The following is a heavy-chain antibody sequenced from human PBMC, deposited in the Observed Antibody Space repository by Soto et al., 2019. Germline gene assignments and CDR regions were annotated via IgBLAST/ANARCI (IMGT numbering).Heavy chain of an antibody. Sequence: QITLKESGPTLVKPTQTLTLTCTLPGFSLSTSGVGVGWIRQSPGKALEWLALIYWNDERLYSPSLKTRVTITKDTYENQVVFTMTNMDPVDTATYYCAHRRCSGGSCYFAFDIWGQGTMVTVSS. CDR2: IYWNDER. CDR1: GFSLSTSGVG. V-gene: IGHV2-5*01. D-gene: IGHD2-15*01. J-gene: IGHJ3*02. CDR3: AHRRCSGGSCYFAFDI.